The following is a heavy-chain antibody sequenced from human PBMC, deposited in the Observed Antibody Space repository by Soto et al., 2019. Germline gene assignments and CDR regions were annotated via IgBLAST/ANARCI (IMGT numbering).Heavy chain of an antibody. CDR1: GGYISSYY. CDR2: IYYSGST. CDR3: ARGGYDSGDFFDY. V-gene: IGHV4-59*01. Sequence: SQPLSLTCTVSGGYISSYYCSWIRQQPGKGLEWIGYIYYSGSTNYNPSLKSRVTISVDTSKNQFSLKLSSVTAADTAVYYCARGGYDSGDFFDYWGQGTLVTVSS. D-gene: IGHD5-12*01. J-gene: IGHJ4*02.